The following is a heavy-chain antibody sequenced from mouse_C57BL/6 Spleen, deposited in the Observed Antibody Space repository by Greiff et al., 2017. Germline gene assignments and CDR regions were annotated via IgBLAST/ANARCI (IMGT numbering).Heavy chain of an antibody. CDR2: ISNGGGST. Sequence: EVQGVESGGGLVQPGGSLKLSCAASGFTFSDYYMYWVRQTPEKRLEWVAYISNGGGSTYYPDTVKGRFTISRYNAKNTLNLQVSRLKTEYTAMYDGARQTYYGSSYWYFEVWGTGTTVTVSS. CDR3: ARQTYYGSSYWYFEV. D-gene: IGHD1-1*01. J-gene: IGHJ1*03. V-gene: IGHV5-12*01. CDR1: GFTFSDYY.